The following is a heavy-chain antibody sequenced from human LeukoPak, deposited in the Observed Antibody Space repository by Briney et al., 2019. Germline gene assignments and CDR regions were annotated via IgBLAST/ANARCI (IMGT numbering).Heavy chain of an antibody. V-gene: IGHV3-13*01. CDR3: ARVSSGGGESTYFDY. D-gene: IGHD3-16*01. CDR1: GFTFSSYD. J-gene: IGHJ4*02. CDR2: IDTAGDT. Sequence: GGSLRLSCAACGFTFSSYDMHWVRQATGKGLEWVSAIDTAGDTYYPDSVKGRFTISRENAKNSLYLQMNSLRAGDTAAYYCARVSSGGGESTYFDYWGRGTLVTVSS.